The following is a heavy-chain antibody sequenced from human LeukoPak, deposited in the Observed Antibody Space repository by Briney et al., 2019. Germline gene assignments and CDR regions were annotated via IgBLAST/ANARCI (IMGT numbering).Heavy chain of an antibody. CDR1: GGSINNYY. CDR2: ISYSGST. D-gene: IGHD3-10*02. Sequence: SETLSLTCVVSGGSINNYYWSWFRQPPGKGLEWIGSISYSGSTNYNPSLKSRLTISVDTSKNQFSLKLSSVTAADTAVYYCAREDVWFFDLWGRGTLVTVSS. V-gene: IGHV4-59*01. J-gene: IGHJ2*01. CDR3: AREDVWFFDL.